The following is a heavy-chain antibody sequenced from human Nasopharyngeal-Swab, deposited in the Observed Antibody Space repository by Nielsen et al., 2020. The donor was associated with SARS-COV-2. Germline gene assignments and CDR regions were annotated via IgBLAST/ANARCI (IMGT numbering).Heavy chain of an antibody. J-gene: IGHJ6*03. Sequence: SETLSLTCTVSGGSISSYYWSWIRQLPGKGLEWIGYIYYSGSTNCNPSLKSRVTISVDTSKNQFSLKLSSVTAADTAVYYCARTIGASRGYSYGSYYYMDVWGKGTTVTVSS. CDR3: ARTIGASRGYSYGSYYYMDV. V-gene: IGHV4-59*01. CDR2: IYYSGST. D-gene: IGHD5-18*01. CDR1: GGSISSYY.